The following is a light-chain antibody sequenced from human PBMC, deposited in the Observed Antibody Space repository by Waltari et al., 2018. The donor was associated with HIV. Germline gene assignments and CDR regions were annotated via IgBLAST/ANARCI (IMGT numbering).Light chain of an antibody. CDR1: TSDAHGYTY. CDR3: SSSRV. CDR2: EVS. V-gene: IGLV2-8*02. Sequence: QSALTHPPSASSSPGQSVTIPCPRTTSDAHGYTYVPWYQQHPGKAPKLMIYEVSKRPSGVPDRFSGSKSGNTASLTVAGLQAEDEADYYCSSSRVFGGGTKLTVL. J-gene: IGLJ3*02.